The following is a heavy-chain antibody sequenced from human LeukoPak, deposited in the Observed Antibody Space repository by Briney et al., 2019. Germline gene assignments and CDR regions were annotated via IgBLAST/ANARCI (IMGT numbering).Heavy chain of an antibody. CDR1: GFTFSSYA. Sequence: PGGSLRLSCAASGFTFSSYAMSWVRQAPGKGLEWVSAISGSGGSTYYADSVKGRFTISRDNAKNSLYLQMNSLRAEDTAVYYCARDLGVATSLWYYYYGMDVWGQGTTVTVSS. V-gene: IGHV3-23*01. J-gene: IGHJ6*02. CDR2: ISGSGGST. CDR3: ARDLGVATSLWYYYYGMDV. D-gene: IGHD5-24*01.